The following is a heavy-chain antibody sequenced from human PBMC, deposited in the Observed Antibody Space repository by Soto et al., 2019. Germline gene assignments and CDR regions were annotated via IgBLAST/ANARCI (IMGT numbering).Heavy chain of an antibody. CDR2: ISSSSSYI. CDR3: ARDRAYSRGWYNYYYGMDV. D-gene: IGHD6-19*01. V-gene: IGHV3-21*01. J-gene: IGHJ6*02. Sequence: GGSLRLSCAASGFTFSSYSMNRVRQAPGKGLEWVSSISSSSSYIYYADSVKGRFTISRDNAKNSLYLQMNSLRAEDTAVYYCARDRAYSRGWYNYYYGMDVWGQGTTVTVSS. CDR1: GFTFSSYS.